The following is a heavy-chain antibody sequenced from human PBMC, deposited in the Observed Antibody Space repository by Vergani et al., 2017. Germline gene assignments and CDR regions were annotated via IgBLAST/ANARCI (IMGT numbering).Heavy chain of an antibody. CDR3: AGHGGWGNYYHLFDS. D-gene: IGHD3-3*01. Sequence: QVHLQESGPGLLKPSETLSLTCSVSNDSIGRDYFWGWIRRSPGKGREYIASIYNGGMTYYNPSLKSPATISSDTSQNVISLRLTSVTAAEPALYRCAGHGGWGNYYHLFDSWGEGALVIDSS. CDR1: NDSIGRDYF. V-gene: IGHV4-38-2*02. CDR2: IYNGGMT. J-gene: IGHJ4*02.